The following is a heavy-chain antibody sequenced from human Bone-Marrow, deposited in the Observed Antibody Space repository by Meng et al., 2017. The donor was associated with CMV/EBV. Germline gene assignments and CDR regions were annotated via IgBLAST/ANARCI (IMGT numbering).Heavy chain of an antibody. J-gene: IGHJ5*02. Sequence: QITFKESGPTLVKPTQTLTLTCTFSGFSLSTSGVGVGWIRQPPGKALEWLALIYWDDDKRYSPSLKGRLTITKDTSKNQVVLTMTNMDPVDTATYYCAHTEETYNWKGNNWFDPWGQGTLVTVSS. V-gene: IGHV2-5*02. CDR3: AHTEETYNWKGNNWFDP. D-gene: IGHD1-20*01. CDR2: IYWDDDK. CDR1: GFSLSTSGVG.